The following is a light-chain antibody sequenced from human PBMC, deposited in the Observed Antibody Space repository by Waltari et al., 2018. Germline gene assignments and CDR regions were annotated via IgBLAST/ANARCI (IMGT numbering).Light chain of an antibody. V-gene: IGLV2-14*01. J-gene: IGLJ1*01. CDR2: GVT. Sequence: HSALAQPAPVSGSPGQSITIFCTGTSSDIGGHHYVPWYQQHPGKAPKLMIYGVTFRPSRVSNRVSASKSGNAASLTISGLQAEDEAHYYCCSYTSSRSLVFGTGTKVTVL. CDR3: CSYTSSRSLV. CDR1: SSDIGGHHY.